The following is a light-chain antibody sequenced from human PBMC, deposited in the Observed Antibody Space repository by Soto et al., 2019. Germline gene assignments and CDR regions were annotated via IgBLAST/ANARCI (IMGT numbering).Light chain of an antibody. CDR3: SSYTSSTTLDVV. Sequence: QSALTQPASVSGSPGQSITISCTGTSSDVGDYNYVSWYQQHPGTAPKLMIYEVTNRPSGVSNRFSGSKSGNTASLTISGLQAEDEADYYCSSYTSSTTLDVVFGGGTKVTVL. V-gene: IGLV2-14*01. CDR1: SSDVGDYNY. J-gene: IGLJ2*01. CDR2: EVT.